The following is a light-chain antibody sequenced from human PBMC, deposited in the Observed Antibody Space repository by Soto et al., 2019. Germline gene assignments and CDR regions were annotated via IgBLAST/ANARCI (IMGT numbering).Light chain of an antibody. V-gene: IGLV2-11*01. CDR3: GSYAGSYTLV. CDR2: DVN. CDR1: SSDVGGYNY. Sequence: HSALTQPRSVSGAPGQSVTISCTGTSSDVGGYNYVSWYQQHPGKAPKLMIYDVNKRPSGVPDRFSGSKSGNTASLTISGLLAEDEADYYCGSYAGSYTLVFGTGTKVTVL. J-gene: IGLJ1*01.